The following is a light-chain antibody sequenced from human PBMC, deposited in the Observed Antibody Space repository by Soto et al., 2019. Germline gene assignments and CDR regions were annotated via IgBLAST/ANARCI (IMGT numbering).Light chain of an antibody. CDR1: QTISSW. CDR3: QQLNSYPLT. J-gene: IGKJ4*01. Sequence: DIQMTQSPSTLSGSVGDRVTITCRASQTISSWLAWYQQKPGKAPKLLIYKASTLKSGVPSRFSGSGPGADFTLTISSLQPEDFATYYCQQLNSYPLTFGGGTKVDIK. V-gene: IGKV1-5*03. CDR2: KAS.